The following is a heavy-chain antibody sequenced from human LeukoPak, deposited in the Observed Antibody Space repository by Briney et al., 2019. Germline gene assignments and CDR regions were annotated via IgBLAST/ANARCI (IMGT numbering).Heavy chain of an antibody. V-gene: IGHV3-21*01. D-gene: IGHD6-13*01. CDR1: GFTFSTYS. Sequence: GGSLRLSCAASGFTFSTYSMNWARQAPGKGLEWVSYISSSGSYIYYADSVKGRFTISRDNAKNSLYLQVNSLRAEDTAVYYCARANIAASSHFDYWGQGTLVTVSS. J-gene: IGHJ4*02. CDR3: ARANIAASSHFDY. CDR2: ISSSGSYI.